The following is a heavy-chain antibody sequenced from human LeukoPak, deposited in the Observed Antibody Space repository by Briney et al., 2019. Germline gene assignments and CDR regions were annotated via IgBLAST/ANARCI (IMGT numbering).Heavy chain of an antibody. CDR1: GYSFTSYW. V-gene: IGHV5-51*01. Sequence: GESLKISFKGSGYSFTSYWIGWVRQMPGKGLEWMGIIYPGDSDTRYSPSFQGQVTISADKTISTAYLQWSSLKASDTAMYYCARHRDSSGRGDYYYYMDVWGKGTTVTVSS. J-gene: IGHJ6*03. CDR2: IYPGDSDT. D-gene: IGHD6-19*01. CDR3: ARHRDSSGRGDYYYYMDV.